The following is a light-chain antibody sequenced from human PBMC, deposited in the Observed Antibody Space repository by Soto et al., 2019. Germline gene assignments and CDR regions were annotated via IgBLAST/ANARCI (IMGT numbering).Light chain of an antibody. CDR3: LQHNTYPWT. CDR2: AAS. V-gene: IGKV1-17*01. Sequence: DIQMTQSPSSLSASVGDRVIITCRASQGIGDDLGWYQQKPGKDPKRLIYAASSLQSGVPSRFSGSGSGTDFPLTISSLQPDDFASYYCLQHNTYPWTFGPGTKVEVK. CDR1: QGIGDD. J-gene: IGKJ1*01.